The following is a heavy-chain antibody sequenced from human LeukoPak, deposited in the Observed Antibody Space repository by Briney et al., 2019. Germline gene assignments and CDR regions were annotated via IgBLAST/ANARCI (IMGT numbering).Heavy chain of an antibody. Sequence: SETLSLTCTVSGRSISSSIYYWGWIRQPPGKGLEWIGSIYYSGSTYYNRSLKSRVTISVDMSNNQFSLKLSSVTAADTAVYYCARVKYCTNGVCHPDWSDPWGQGTLVTVSS. V-gene: IGHV4-39*07. CDR3: ARVKYCTNGVCHPDWSDP. D-gene: IGHD2-8*01. CDR1: GRSISSSIYY. J-gene: IGHJ5*02. CDR2: IYYSGST.